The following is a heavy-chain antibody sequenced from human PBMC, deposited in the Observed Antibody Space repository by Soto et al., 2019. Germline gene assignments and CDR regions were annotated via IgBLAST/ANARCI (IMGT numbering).Heavy chain of an antibody. Sequence: SGDLSLTCTISGFSVSGGIYSWSWIRQPPGKGLEWIGYIYYSGSTNYNPSLKSRVTISVDTSKNQFSLKLSSVTAADTAVYYCARVKLAGRGGFDYGGLETLVTV. CDR2: IYYSGST. CDR1: GFSVSGGIYS. J-gene: IGHJ4*02. V-gene: IGHV4-61*01. D-gene: IGHD2-15*01. CDR3: ARVKLAGRGGFDY.